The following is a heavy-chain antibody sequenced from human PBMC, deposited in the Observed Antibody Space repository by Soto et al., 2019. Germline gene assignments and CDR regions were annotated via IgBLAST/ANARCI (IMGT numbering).Heavy chain of an antibody. J-gene: IGHJ6*02. CDR3: ARHTGPLYAGYYYDMDA. Sequence: SETLSLTCTVSGGSISSSSYYWGWIRQPPGKGLEWIGSIYYSGYTYYNPSLKSRVTISVDTSKNQFSLKLSSVTAADTAVYYCARHTGPLYAGYYYDMDAWGQGTRVTASS. CDR1: GGSISSSSYY. V-gene: IGHV4-39*01. CDR2: IYYSGYT. D-gene: IGHD6-13*01.